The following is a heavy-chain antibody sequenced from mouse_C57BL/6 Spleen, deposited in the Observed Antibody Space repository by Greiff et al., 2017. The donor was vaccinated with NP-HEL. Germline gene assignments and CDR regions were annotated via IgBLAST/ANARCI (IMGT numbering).Heavy chain of an antibody. CDR1: GFSLTSYG. D-gene: IGHD1-1*01. J-gene: IGHJ4*01. Sequence: QVQLKESGPGLVAPSQSLSITCTVSGFSLTSYGVHWVRQPPGKGLEWLVVIWSDGSTTYNSALKSRLSISKENSKSQVFLKMNSLQTDDTAMYYCARDYGSSYDYAMDYWGQGTSVTVSS. CDR2: IWSDGST. CDR3: ARDYGSSYDYAMDY. V-gene: IGHV2-6*03.